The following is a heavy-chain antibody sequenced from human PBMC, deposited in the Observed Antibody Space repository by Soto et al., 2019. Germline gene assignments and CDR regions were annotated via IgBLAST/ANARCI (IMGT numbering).Heavy chain of an antibody. CDR3: ARASYFDWLLFFEY. CDR2: IYYSGST. D-gene: IGHD3-9*01. Sequence: PSETLSLTCTVSGGSISSGGYYWSWIRQHPGKGLEWIGYIYYSGSTYYNPSLKSRVTISVDTSKNQFSLKLSSVTAADAAVYYCARASYFDWLLFFEYWGQGTLVTVSS. CDR1: GGSISSGGYY. J-gene: IGHJ4*02. V-gene: IGHV4-31*03.